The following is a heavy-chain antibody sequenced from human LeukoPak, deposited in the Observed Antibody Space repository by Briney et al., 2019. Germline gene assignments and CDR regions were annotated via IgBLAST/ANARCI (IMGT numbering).Heavy chain of an antibody. CDR1: GGSISSYY. V-gene: IGHV4-59*01. CDR3: ARLRSPGDFDY. Sequence: PSETLSLTCTVSGGSISSYYWNWIRQPPGKGLEWIGYIYYSGSTNYNSSLKSRVIISVDTSKNQFSLKLSSVTAADTAVYYCARLRSPGDFDYWGQGTLVTVSS. CDR2: IYYSGST. J-gene: IGHJ4*02. D-gene: IGHD1-26*01.